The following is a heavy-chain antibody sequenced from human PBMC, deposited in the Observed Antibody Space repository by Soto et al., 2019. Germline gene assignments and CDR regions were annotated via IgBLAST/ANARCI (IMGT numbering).Heavy chain of an antibody. D-gene: IGHD3-10*01. CDR1: GGSISAHY. CDR2: VYRGGTT. J-gene: IGHJ4*02. V-gene: IGHV4-59*11. CDR3: ARRHELDIDAYY. Sequence: TSETLSLTCTVSGGSISAHYWSWIRQPPGRGPEWIGYVYRGGTTAYNPSLESRVTISLDTSKNQFSLKLNSVTAADTAVYFCARRHELDIDAYYWGQGILVTVSS.